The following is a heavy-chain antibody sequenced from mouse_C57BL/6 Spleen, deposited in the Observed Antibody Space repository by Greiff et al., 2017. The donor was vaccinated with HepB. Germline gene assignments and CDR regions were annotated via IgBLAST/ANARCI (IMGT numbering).Heavy chain of an antibody. J-gene: IGHJ2*01. Sequence: QVQLKQPGAELVKPGASVKLSCKASGYTFTSYWMHWVKQRPGRGLEWIGRIDPNSGGTKYNEKFKSKATLTVDKPSSTADMQLSSLTSEDSAVYYCARSYYSPYYFDYWGQGTTLTVSS. D-gene: IGHD2-12*01. V-gene: IGHV1-72*01. CDR1: GYTFTSYW. CDR2: IDPNSGGT. CDR3: ARSYYSPYYFDY.